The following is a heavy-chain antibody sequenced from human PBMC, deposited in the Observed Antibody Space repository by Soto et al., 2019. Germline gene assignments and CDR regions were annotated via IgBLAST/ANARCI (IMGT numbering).Heavy chain of an antibody. CDR1: GFTFSSYS. V-gene: IGHV3-21*01. J-gene: IGHJ4*02. D-gene: IGHD6-13*01. CDR3: ARDHIVAAGECFDY. CDR2: ISSSSSYI. Sequence: LRLSCAASGFTFSSYSMSWVRQAPGKGLEWVSSISSSSSYIYYADSVKGRFTISRDNARNSLYLQMNSLRAEDTAVYYCARDHIVAAGECFDYWGQGTLVTVSS.